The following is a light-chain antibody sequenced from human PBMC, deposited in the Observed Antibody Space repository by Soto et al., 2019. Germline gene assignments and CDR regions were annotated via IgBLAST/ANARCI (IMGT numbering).Light chain of an antibody. J-gene: IGKJ3*01. CDR3: QQYETYSGT. V-gene: IGKV1-5*03. CDR1: QIISTW. Sequence: DIQLTQSPSSLSASVGDRVTITCRASQIISTWLAWYQQKSGEAPKLLIYRASNLVSGLPSRFSGSGSGTEFTLTSSGLQPDDFSIYYCQQYETYSGTFGPGTKVDL. CDR2: RAS.